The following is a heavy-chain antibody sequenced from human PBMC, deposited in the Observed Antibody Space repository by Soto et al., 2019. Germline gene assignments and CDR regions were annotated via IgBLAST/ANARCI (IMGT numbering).Heavy chain of an antibody. CDR3: ARVSYSGNWFVRSGADPNWFYP. Sequence: ASVKVSCKASGYTFTSYAMHWVRQAPGQRLECMGWINTNTGNPTYAQGFTGRFVFSLDTSVSTAYLQICSLKAEDTAVYYCARVSYSGNWFVRSGADPNWFYPWGRGNLVTVA. CDR2: INTNTGNP. J-gene: IGHJ5*02. V-gene: IGHV7-4-1*01. CDR1: GYTFTSYA. D-gene: IGHD6-13*01.